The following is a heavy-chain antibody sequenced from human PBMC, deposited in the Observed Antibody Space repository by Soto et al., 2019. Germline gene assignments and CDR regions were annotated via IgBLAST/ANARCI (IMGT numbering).Heavy chain of an antibody. J-gene: IGHJ4*02. CDR3: ARPDCTNGVCYFDY. V-gene: IGHV4-39*01. D-gene: IGHD2-8*01. CDR1: GGSISSSSYY. CDR2: IYYSGST. Sequence: SGTLSLTCTVSGGSISSSSYYWGWIRQPPGKGLEWIGSIYYSGSTYYNPSLKSRVTISVDTSKNQFSLKLSSVAAADTAVYYCARPDCTNGVCYFDYWGQGTLVTVSS.